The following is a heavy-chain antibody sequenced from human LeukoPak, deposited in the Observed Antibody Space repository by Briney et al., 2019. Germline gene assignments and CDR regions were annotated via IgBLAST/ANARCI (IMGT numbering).Heavy chain of an antibody. CDR1: GVTFEDYY. Sequence: RPGGSLRLSCTGSGVTFEDYYLSWIRQAPGKGLEWISYISSSSSTIYYADSVKGRFTISRDNSKNTLYLQMNSLRAEDTALYFCAKSDCEDVGCKLLNFWGQGILVTVSS. CDR2: ISSSSSTI. D-gene: IGHD5-24*01. CDR3: AKSDCEDVGCKLLNF. J-gene: IGHJ4*02. V-gene: IGHV3-11*01.